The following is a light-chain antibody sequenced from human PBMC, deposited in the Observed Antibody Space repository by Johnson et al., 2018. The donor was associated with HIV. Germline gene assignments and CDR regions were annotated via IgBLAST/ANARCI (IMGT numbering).Light chain of an antibody. Sequence: QAVLTQPPSVSAAPGQRVTISCSGTSSTFGNSYISWYQLLPGSPPKLLVSKNNERPSGIPDRFYGSNSGTSATLDITGLHTGDEADYYCATWDTSLSTGRVFGTGTKVTVL. CDR1: SSTFGNSY. V-gene: IGLV1-51*02. CDR2: KNN. J-gene: IGLJ1*01. CDR3: ATWDTSLSTGRV.